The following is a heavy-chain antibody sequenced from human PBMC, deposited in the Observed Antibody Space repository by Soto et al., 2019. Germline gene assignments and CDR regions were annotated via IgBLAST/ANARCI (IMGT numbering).Heavy chain of an antibody. J-gene: IGHJ6*02. CDR3: ARYLLLGYVALKLPHYYGMDV. CDR1: GFTFSSYA. V-gene: IGHV3-30-3*01. Sequence: GGSLRLSCAASGFTFSSYAMHWVRQAPGKGLEWVAVISYDGSNKYYADSVKGRFTISRDNSKNTLYLQMNSLRAEDTAVYYCARYLLLGYVALKLPHYYGMDVWGQGTTVTVSS. CDR2: ISYDGSNK. D-gene: IGHD2-15*01.